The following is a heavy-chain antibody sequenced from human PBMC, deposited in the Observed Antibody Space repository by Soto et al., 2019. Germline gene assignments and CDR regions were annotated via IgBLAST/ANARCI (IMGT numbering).Heavy chain of an antibody. Sequence: QVQLQESGPGLVKPSGTLSLTCTVSGASLNYKTWWSWLRQPPGKRLEWIGDIDHTGRTSYNPSLMSRVTMSVDISKNQFSLKVPSVSAADTAVYYCARVEGPESSSWRPFDPWGQGTLVTVSS. CDR2: IDHTGRT. CDR3: ARVEGPESSSWRPFDP. D-gene: IGHD6-13*01. CDR1: GASLNYKTW. V-gene: IGHV4-4*02. J-gene: IGHJ5*02.